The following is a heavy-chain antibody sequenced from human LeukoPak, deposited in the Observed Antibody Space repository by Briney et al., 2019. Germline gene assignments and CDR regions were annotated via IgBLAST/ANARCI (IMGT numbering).Heavy chain of an antibody. D-gene: IGHD1-1*01. CDR1: GFNFSSFD. Sequence: PGGSLRLSCAASGFNFSSFDMHWVRQPTGQGLEWVSTIGTASDTYYPGSVEGRFTLSRDNAKNSLYLQMNSLTAGDTAVYYCARGPPRGKYYYMDVWGKGTTVTVSS. CDR3: ARGPPRGKYYYMDV. CDR2: IGTASDT. V-gene: IGHV3-13*01. J-gene: IGHJ6*03.